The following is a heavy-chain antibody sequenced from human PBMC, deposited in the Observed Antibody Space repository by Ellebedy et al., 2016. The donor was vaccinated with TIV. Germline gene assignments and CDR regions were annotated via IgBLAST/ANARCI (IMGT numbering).Heavy chain of an antibody. Sequence: GESLKISCAASGFTFSSYGMHWVRQAPGKGLEWVAVIWFDGSNKYYADSVKGRFTISRDNAKNSLYLQMNSLRDEDTAVYYCARDQNGDLDYWGQGTLVTVSS. CDR1: GFTFSSYG. CDR3: ARDQNGDLDY. D-gene: IGHD4-17*01. CDR2: IWFDGSNK. J-gene: IGHJ4*02. V-gene: IGHV3-33*08.